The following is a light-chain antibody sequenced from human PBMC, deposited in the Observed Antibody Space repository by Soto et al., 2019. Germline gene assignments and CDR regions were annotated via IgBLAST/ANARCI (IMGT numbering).Light chain of an antibody. CDR2: DAY. V-gene: IGKV3D-15*01. J-gene: IGKJ1*01. Sequence: EIIMTQSPGTLSVSPGERATLSCRAAQGVTTNFAWYQQKSGQAPRLLIYDAYNRATGIPPRFSGTGAGTDFTLTISSLQSEDFAVYYCQQYNNWPRTFGQGTKVDIK. CDR1: QGVTTN. CDR3: QQYNNWPRT.